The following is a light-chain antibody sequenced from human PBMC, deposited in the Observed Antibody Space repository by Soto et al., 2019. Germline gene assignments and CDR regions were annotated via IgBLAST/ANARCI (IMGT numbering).Light chain of an antibody. CDR3: CSYAGRSTYV. CDR1: SSDVGSYNL. CDR2: EGS. J-gene: IGLJ1*01. Sequence: QSALTQPASVSGSPGQSITISCTGTSSDVGSYNLVSCYQQHPGKAPKLMIYEGSKRPSGVSNRFSGSKSGNTASLTISGLHAEDEADYYCCSYAGRSTYVFGTGTKLTVL. V-gene: IGLV2-23*01.